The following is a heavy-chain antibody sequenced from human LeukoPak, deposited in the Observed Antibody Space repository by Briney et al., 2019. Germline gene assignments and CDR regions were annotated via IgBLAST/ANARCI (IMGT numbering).Heavy chain of an antibody. D-gene: IGHD4-17*01. Sequence: QTGGSLRLSCAASGFTVSTNYMSWVRQAPGKGLEWVSVIYSGGSTDYADSVKGRFTISRDNSTNTLYLQMNSLRAEDTAVYYCARDRYGDYFDYWGQGTRVTVSS. CDR2: IYSGGST. CDR1: GFTVSTNY. V-gene: IGHV3-66*01. J-gene: IGHJ4*02. CDR3: ARDRYGDYFDY.